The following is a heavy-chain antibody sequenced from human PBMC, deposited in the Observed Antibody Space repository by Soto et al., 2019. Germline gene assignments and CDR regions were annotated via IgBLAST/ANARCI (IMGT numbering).Heavy chain of an antibody. V-gene: IGHV3-21*01. CDR3: ARASPPYYDFWSGYQYYYMDV. Sequence: GGSLRLSCAASGFTFSSYSMNWVRQAPGKGLEWVSSISSSSSYIYYADSVKGRFTISRDNAKNSLYLQMNSLRAEDTAVYYCARASPPYYDFWSGYQYYYMDVWGKGTTVTVSS. D-gene: IGHD3-3*01. J-gene: IGHJ6*03. CDR2: ISSSSSYI. CDR1: GFTFSSYS.